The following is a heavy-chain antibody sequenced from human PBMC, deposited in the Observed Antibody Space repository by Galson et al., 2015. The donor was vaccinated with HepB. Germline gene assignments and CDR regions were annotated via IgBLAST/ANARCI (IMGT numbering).Heavy chain of an antibody. CDR3: TSGNFDGPFDY. D-gene: IGHD1-7*01. CDR1: RLSFGDYA. V-gene: IGHV3-49*03. CDR2: IRSNTYGGTT. J-gene: IGHJ4*02. Sequence: SLRLSCAVSRLSFGDYAMSWFRRAPGQGLEWVGFIRSNTYGGTTKYAASLKGRFSISRDDSKSIAYLQMNSLKTEDTAVYFCTSGNFDGPFDYWGQGTRVTVSS.